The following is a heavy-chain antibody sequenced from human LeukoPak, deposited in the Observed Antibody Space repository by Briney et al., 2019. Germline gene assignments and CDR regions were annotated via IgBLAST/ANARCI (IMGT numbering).Heavy chain of an antibody. J-gene: IGHJ5*02. Sequence: GASVKVSCKASGYTFTSYGISWVRQAPGQGLEWMGWISAYNGNTNYAQKLQGRVTTTRNTSISTAYMELSSLRSEDTAVYYCARRRRIAAALDPWGQGTLVTVSS. D-gene: IGHD6-13*01. CDR3: ARRRRIAAALDP. V-gene: IGHV1-18*01. CDR1: GYTFTSYG. CDR2: ISAYNGNT.